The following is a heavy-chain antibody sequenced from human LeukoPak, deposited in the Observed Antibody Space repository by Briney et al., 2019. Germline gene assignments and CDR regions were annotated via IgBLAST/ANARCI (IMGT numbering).Heavy chain of an antibody. CDR3: ARDFGV. CDR2: ISSGGSTI. D-gene: IGHD3-3*01. V-gene: IGHV3-48*03. Sequence: GGSLRLSCAASGFTFSSYEMDWVRQAPGKGLEWVSYISSGGSTIYYADSVKGRFNISRDNAKNALYLQMHSLRAEDTALYYCARDFGVWGQGTLVTVSS. CDR1: GFTFSSYE. J-gene: IGHJ4*02.